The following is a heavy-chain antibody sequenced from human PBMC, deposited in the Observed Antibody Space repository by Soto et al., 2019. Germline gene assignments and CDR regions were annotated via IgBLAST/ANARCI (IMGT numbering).Heavy chain of an antibody. V-gene: IGHV1-24*01. CDR2: FDPEDGET. Sequence: ASVKVSCKVSGYTPTELSMHWVRQAPGKGLEWMGGFDPEDGETIYAQKFQGRVTMTEDTSTDTAYMELSSLRSEDTAVYYCATPLRFLEWLLITWGQGTLVTVSS. D-gene: IGHD3-3*01. CDR1: GYTPTELS. J-gene: IGHJ5*02. CDR3: ATPLRFLEWLLIT.